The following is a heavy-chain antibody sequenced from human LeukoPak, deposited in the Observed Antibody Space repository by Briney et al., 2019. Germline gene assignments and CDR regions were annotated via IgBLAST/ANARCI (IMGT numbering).Heavy chain of an antibody. CDR3: ARLHSSDWYFDL. CDR2: IYPGDSDS. D-gene: IGHD3-22*01. Sequence: GESLKISCKGSGYRFTDYWIGWVRQMPGKGLEWMGSIYPGDSDSTYSPSFQGQVTISVGKSITTAYLQWSTLKASDIAMYYCARLHSSDWYFDLWGRGTLVTVSS. J-gene: IGHJ2*01. V-gene: IGHV5-51*01. CDR1: GYRFTDYW.